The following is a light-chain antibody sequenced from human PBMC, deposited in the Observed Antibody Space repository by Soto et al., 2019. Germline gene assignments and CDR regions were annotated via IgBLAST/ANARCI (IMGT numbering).Light chain of an antibody. Sequence: EIVLTQSPGTLSLSPGERATLSCRASQSVSSNYLAWYQQKPGQAPRLLIYGASSRATGIPDRFSGSGSATDFTITISRLEPEDFAVYYCQQYGSSTITFGQGTRLEIK. CDR1: QSVSSNY. CDR2: GAS. J-gene: IGKJ5*01. V-gene: IGKV3-20*01. CDR3: QQYGSSTIT.